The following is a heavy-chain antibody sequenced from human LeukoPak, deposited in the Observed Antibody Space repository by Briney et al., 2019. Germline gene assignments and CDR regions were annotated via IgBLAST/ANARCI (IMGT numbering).Heavy chain of an antibody. CDR1: GGSFSGYY. D-gene: IGHD3-10*01. Sequence: SETLSLTCAVYGGSFSGYYWSWIRQPPGKGLEWIGEINHSGSTNYNPSLKSRVTISVDTSKNQFSLKLSSVTAADTAVYYCARVLKGSGSYYYYYYMDVWGKGTTVTVSS. J-gene: IGHJ6*03. CDR3: ARVLKGSGSYYYYYYMDV. V-gene: IGHV4-34*01. CDR2: INHSGST.